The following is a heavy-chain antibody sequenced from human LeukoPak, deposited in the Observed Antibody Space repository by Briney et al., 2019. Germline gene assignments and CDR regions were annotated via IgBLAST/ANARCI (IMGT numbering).Heavy chain of an antibody. Sequence: ASVKVSCKASGYTLTMYYIHWVRQAPGQGLEWMGMINPSDGATTYAQRFQGRVTMTRDMSTTTAYMDLRSLRSEDTAVYFCARERRGGLSGNLGGLFASYYTYYYMDVWGRGTTVTISS. V-gene: IGHV1-46*01. CDR3: ARERRGGLSGNLGGLFASYYTYYYMDV. CDR2: INPSDGAT. J-gene: IGHJ6*03. CDR1: GYTLTMYY. D-gene: IGHD3-16*01.